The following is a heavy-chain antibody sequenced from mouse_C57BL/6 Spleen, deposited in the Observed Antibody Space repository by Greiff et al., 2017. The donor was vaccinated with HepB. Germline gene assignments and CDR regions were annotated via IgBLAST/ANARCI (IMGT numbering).Heavy chain of an antibody. D-gene: IGHD2-3*01. CDR2: IYPGDGDT. CDR1: GYAFSSSW. J-gene: IGHJ4*01. V-gene: IGHV1-82*01. Sequence: VQLQQSGPELVKPGASVKISCKASGYAFSSSWMNWVKQRPGKGLEWIGRIYPGDGDTNYNGKFKGKATLTADKSSSTAYMQLSSLTSEDSAVYFCARRGYYWDYAMDDWGQGTSVTVSS. CDR3: ARRGYYWDYAMDD.